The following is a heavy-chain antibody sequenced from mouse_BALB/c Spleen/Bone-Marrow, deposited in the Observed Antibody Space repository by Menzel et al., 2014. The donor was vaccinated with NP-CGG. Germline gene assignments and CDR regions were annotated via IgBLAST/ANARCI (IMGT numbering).Heavy chain of an antibody. Sequence: EVKVEESGGGLVKPGGSLKLSCAASGFTFSSYAMSWVRQSPEKRLEWVAEISSGGSYTYYPDTVTGRFTISRDNAKSTLYLEMSSLRSEDTAMYYCARSPQRDYAMDYWGQGTSVTVSS. D-gene: IGHD3-2*02. CDR3: ARSPQRDYAMDY. V-gene: IGHV5-9-4*01. CDR2: ISSGGSYT. J-gene: IGHJ4*01. CDR1: GFTFSSYA.